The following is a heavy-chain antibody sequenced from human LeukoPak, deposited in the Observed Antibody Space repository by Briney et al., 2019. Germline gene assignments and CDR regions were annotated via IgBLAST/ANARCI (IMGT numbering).Heavy chain of an antibody. CDR1: GGSISSGGYY. CDR3: ARNTAMVPFDY. J-gene: IGHJ4*02. V-gene: IGHV4-31*03. D-gene: IGHD5-18*01. CDR2: IYYSGST. Sequence: PSQTLSLTCTVSGGSISSGGYYWSWIRQHPGEGLEWIGYIYYSGSTYYNPSLKSRVTISVDTSKDQFSLKLSSVTAADTAVYYCARNTAMVPFDYWGQGTLVTVSS.